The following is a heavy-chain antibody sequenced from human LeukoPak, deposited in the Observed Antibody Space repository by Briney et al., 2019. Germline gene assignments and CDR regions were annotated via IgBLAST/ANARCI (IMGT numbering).Heavy chain of an antibody. D-gene: IGHD3-16*01. CDR1: GFTFSSYA. J-gene: IGHJ5*02. CDR3: AKAGAFGAFNT. V-gene: IGHV3-30*04. CDR2: ISYDGSNK. Sequence: PGRSLRLSCAASGFTFSSYALHWVRQAPGKGLEWVAVISYDGSNKYYADSVKGRFTSSRDNAKNSLYLQMNSLRDEDTAVYFCAKAGAFGAFNTWGQGTLVTVSS.